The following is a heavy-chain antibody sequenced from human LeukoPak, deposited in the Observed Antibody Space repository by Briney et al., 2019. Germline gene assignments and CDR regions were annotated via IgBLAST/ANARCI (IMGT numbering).Heavy chain of an antibody. D-gene: IGHD6-19*01. CDR1: GFTFNSYA. CDR2: IRGSGGST. CDR3: AKAGEAVAGPRGYFDY. Sequence: SGGSLRLSCAASGFTFNSYAMSWVRQAPGKGLERVSAIRGSGGSTYYADSVKGRFTISRDNSKNTLYLQMNSLRAEDTAVYYCAKAGEAVAGPRGYFDYWGQGTLVTVSS. V-gene: IGHV3-23*01. J-gene: IGHJ4*02.